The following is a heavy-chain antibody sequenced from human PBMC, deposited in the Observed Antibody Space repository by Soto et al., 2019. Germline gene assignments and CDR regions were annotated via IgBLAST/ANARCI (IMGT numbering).Heavy chain of an antibody. CDR3: AGDRGWLQNLDD. Sequence: QVQLVESGGGVVQPGRSLRLSCAASGFTFSSYAMHWVRQAPGKGLEWVAVISYDGSNKYYADSVKGRSTISRDNSRNPLYVQMNSLRAEDPAVYYCAGDRGWLQNLDDRGQGTLVTVSS. J-gene: IGHJ4*02. V-gene: IGHV3-30-3*01. CDR2: ISYDGSNK. D-gene: IGHD5-12*01. CDR1: GFTFSSYA.